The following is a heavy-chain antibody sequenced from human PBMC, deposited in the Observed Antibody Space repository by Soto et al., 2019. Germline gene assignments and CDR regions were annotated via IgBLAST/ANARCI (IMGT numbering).Heavy chain of an antibody. Sequence: QVQLVQSGAEVKKPGSSVTVSCKASGGTFSSYTISWVRQAPGQGLEWMGGIIPIFGTANYAQKFQGRVTISEDRSTXTAYMEVSSLRSEDTAVYYCARGNHRWLQLWYFDLWGRGTLVTVSS. CDR2: IIPIFGTA. CDR1: GGTFSSYT. CDR3: ARGNHRWLQLWYFDL. D-gene: IGHD5-12*01. V-gene: IGHV1-69*14. J-gene: IGHJ2*01.